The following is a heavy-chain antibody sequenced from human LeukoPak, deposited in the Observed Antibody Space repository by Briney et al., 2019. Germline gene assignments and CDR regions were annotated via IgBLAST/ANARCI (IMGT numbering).Heavy chain of an antibody. CDR3: ARGVWRSFDY. CDR1: GDSVSSNGVA. CDR2: TYYRSKWFN. V-gene: IGHV6-1*01. Sequence: SQTLSLTCAISGDSVSSNGVAWNWIRQSPSRGLEWLGRTYYRSKWFNDYAVSVNSRITISPDISKNQFSLQLNSVTPEDTAVYFCARGVWRSFDYWRQGTLVTVTS. J-gene: IGHJ4*02.